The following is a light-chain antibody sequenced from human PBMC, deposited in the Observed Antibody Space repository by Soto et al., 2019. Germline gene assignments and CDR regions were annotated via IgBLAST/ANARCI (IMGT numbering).Light chain of an antibody. J-gene: IGKJ5*01. V-gene: IGKV1-9*01. CDR1: QGISSD. CDR2: SAS. CDR3: QQLNSDPVN. Sequence: IQLTQSPSSLSASVGDRVTITCRASQGISSDLAWYQQKQGKAPKLLIYSASTLQNGVPSRFSGSGSGTDFSLTISGLYPEEFATYDCQQLNSDPVNFCQVTRLEIK.